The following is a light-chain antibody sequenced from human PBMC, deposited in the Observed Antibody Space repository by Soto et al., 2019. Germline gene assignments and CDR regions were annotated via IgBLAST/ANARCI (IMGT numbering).Light chain of an antibody. Sequence: IHMTQSKSSLSPPLGHIVTITCHSSQNITNNLSWYQQKPGNAPNLLIYHASKLAKGVTSRFSGSGSGTDFSFIITSLHRPDLATYYCQQYYGPPPLTFGQGARLEIK. V-gene: IGKV1-33*01. CDR2: HAS. J-gene: IGKJ5*01. CDR3: QQYYGPPPLT. CDR1: QNITNN.